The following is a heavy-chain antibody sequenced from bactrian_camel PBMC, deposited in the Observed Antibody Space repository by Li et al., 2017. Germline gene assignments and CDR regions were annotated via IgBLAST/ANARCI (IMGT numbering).Heavy chain of an antibody. CDR2: ISEDGST. CDR1: GFAFDDSD. V-gene: IGHV3S60*01. D-gene: IGHD2*01. Sequence: HVQLVESGGGSVQTGGSLRLSCTDSGFAFDDSDVGWYRQGPGNECELVSSISEDGSTYYSEAVKGRFTISQDNARKSVHLQMNSLTPDDTAVYYCAAAQGTWTAIRSLRAIVRGGYNMDFWGKGTQVTVS. J-gene: IGHJ7*01.